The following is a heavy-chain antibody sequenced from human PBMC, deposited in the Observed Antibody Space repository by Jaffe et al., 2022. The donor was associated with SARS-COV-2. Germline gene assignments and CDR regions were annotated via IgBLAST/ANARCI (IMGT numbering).Heavy chain of an antibody. J-gene: IGHJ6*02. CDR1: GFTFSSYW. Sequence: EVQLVESGGGLVQPGGSLRLSCAASGFTFSSYWMSWVRQAPGKGLEWVANIKQDGSEKYYVDSVKGRFTISRDNAKNSLYLQMNSLRAEDTAVYYCARDSRGGSSSWQYYYYGMDVWGQGTTVTVSS. V-gene: IGHV3-7*03. CDR2: IKQDGSEK. D-gene: IGHD6-13*01. CDR3: ARDSRGGSSSWQYYYYGMDV.